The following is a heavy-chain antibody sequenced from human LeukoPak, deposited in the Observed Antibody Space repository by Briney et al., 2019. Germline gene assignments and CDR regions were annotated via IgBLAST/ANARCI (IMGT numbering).Heavy chain of an antibody. CDR1: GYTFTGYY. V-gene: IGHV1-2*02. CDR2: INPNSGGT. CDR3: GRVKTIKMVVSLFDY. J-gene: IGHJ4*02. D-gene: IGHD2-15*01. Sequence: ASVKVSCKASGYTFTGYYMHWVRQAPGQGLEWMGWINPNSGGTNYAQQFQGRLTMTRDTSISTAYMELSRLRSDDTAVYYCGRVKTIKMVVSLFDYGGQGPLVTVPS.